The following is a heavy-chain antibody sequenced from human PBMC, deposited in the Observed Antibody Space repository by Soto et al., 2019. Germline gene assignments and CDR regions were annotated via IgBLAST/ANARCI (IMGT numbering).Heavy chain of an antibody. D-gene: IGHD1-26*01. J-gene: IGHJ4*02. CDR3: AREGPEAFRSTWHFDY. V-gene: IGHV3-30-3*01. Sequence: QVQLVESGGGVVQPGRYLRLSCAASGYTISNFAMHGFRQAPGKGLEWVAVMSFDGTTKFYADSVKGRFTVSRDNSQNTLYLQVNSLRDEDTAVYYCAREGPEAFRSTWHFDYWGQGTLVTVSS. CDR1: GYTISNFA. CDR2: MSFDGTTK.